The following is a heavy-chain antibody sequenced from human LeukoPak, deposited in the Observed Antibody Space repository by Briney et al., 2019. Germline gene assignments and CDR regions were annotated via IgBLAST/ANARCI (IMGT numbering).Heavy chain of an antibody. CDR2: IYYSGST. CDR3: ASLLLAAAGPDPSDY. Sequence: PSETLSLTCTVSGGSISSSSYYWGWIRQPPGKGLEWIGSIYYSGSTYYNPSLKSRVTISVDTSKNQFSLKLSSVTAADTAVYYCASLLLAAAGPDPSDYWGQGTLVTVSS. D-gene: IGHD6-13*01. J-gene: IGHJ4*02. CDR1: GGSISSSSYY. V-gene: IGHV4-39*01.